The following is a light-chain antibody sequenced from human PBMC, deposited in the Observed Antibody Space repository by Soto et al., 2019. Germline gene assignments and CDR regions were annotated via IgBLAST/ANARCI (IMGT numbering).Light chain of an antibody. Sequence: QSVLTQPPSASGTPGQRVTISCSESSSNIGSNTVNWYQQLPGTAPKLLIYSNNQRPSGVPDRFSGSKSGTSASLAISGLQSEDEADYYCAAWDDSRVVFGGGTKLTVL. V-gene: IGLV1-44*01. CDR2: SNN. CDR1: SSNIGSNT. J-gene: IGLJ2*01. CDR3: AAWDDSRVV.